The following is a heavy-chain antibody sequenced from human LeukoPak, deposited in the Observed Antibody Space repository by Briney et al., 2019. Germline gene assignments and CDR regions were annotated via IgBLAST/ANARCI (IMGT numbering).Heavy chain of an antibody. J-gene: IGHJ3*02. V-gene: IGHV4-61*01. CDR2: IYYSGST. D-gene: IGHD5-24*01. Sequence: SETLSLTSTVSGGSVSSGSYYWSWIRQPPGKGLEWIGYIYYSGSTNYNPSLKSRVTISVDTSKNQFSLKLSSVTVADTAVYYCARDPGEMATIWEAAFDIWGQGTMVTVSS. CDR1: GGSVSSGSYY. CDR3: ARDPGEMATIWEAAFDI.